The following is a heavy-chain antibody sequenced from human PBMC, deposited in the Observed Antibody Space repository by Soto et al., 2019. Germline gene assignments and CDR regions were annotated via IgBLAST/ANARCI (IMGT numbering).Heavy chain of an antibody. Sequence: PSETLSLTCAVSGDSISRGYHWAWIRQPPGKGLEWVASIYHSGTTYYNPSLTGRLTISVDTSKNQFSLKLSSVTAADTAVYCCASALRGPEGFDPWGQGTLVTVPQ. CDR1: GDSISRGYH. CDR3: ASALRGPEGFDP. CDR2: IYHSGTT. V-gene: IGHV4-38-2*01. J-gene: IGHJ5*02.